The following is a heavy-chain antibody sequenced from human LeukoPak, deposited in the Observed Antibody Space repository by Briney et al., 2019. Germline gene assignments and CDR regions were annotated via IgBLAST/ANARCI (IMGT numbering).Heavy chain of an antibody. CDR2: IIPIFGTA. Sequence: SVKVSCKASGGTFSSYAISWVRQAPGQGLAWMGGIIPIFGTANYAQKFQGRVTITADESTSTAYMELSSLRSEDTAVYYCARAKRRYYYDSSGYDPFDYWGQGTLVTVSS. J-gene: IGHJ4*02. CDR1: GGTFSSYA. V-gene: IGHV1-69*13. CDR3: ARAKRRYYYDSSGYDPFDY. D-gene: IGHD3-22*01.